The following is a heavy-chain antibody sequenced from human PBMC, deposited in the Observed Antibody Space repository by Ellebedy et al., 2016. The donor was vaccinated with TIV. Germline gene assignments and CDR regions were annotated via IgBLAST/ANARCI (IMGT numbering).Heavy chain of an antibody. Sequence: ASVKVSCXASGYTFTSYGISWARQAPGQGLEWMGWISAYNGNTNYAQKLQGRVTMTTDTSTSTAYMELRSLRSDDTAVYYCARDRYGSIVRGVIEYYFDYWGQGTLVTVSS. D-gene: IGHD3-10*01. CDR2: ISAYNGNT. V-gene: IGHV1-18*01. CDR3: ARDRYGSIVRGVIEYYFDY. CDR1: GYTFTSYG. J-gene: IGHJ4*02.